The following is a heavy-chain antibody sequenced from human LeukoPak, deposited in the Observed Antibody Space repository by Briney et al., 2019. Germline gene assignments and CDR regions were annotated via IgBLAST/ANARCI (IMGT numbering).Heavy chain of an antibody. V-gene: IGHV1-18*01. CDR1: GYTFTSYG. D-gene: IGHD2-2*02. J-gene: IGHJ4*02. CDR2: ISAYNGNT. Sequence: SSVKVSCKASGYTFTSYGISWVRQAPGQGLEWMGCISAYNGNTNYAQKLRGRVTMTTDTSTSTAYMELRSLRSDDTAVYYCARVIVVPAAIRRFDYWGQGTLVTVSS. CDR3: ARVIVVPAAIRRFDY.